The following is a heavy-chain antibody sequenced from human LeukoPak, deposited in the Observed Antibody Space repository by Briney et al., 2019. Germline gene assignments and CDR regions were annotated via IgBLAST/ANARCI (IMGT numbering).Heavy chain of an antibody. V-gene: IGHV1-18*01. CDR1: GYTFTSYG. D-gene: IGHD4-17*01. CDR3: ARLPDDYGDLWWFDP. J-gene: IGHJ5*02. CDR2: ISAYNGNT. Sequence: ASVKVSCKASGYTFTSYGISWVRQAPGQGLEWMGWISAYNGNTNYAQKLQGRVTMTTDTSTSTAYMELRSLRSDDTAVYYCARLPDDYGDLWWFDPWGQGTLVTVSS.